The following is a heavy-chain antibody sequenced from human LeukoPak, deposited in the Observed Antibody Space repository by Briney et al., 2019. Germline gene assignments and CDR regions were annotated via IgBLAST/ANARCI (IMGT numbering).Heavy chain of an antibody. CDR2: ISSDGSNK. CDR3: AKKDVSYFDY. Sequence: GGSLRLSCAAPGFTFSSYGMHWVRQAPGKGLEWVAVISSDGSNKYYADSVKGRFTISRDNSKNTLYLQMNSLRAEDTAVYYCAKKDVSYFDYWGQGTLVTVSS. CDR1: GFTFSSYG. D-gene: IGHD2-15*01. V-gene: IGHV3-30*18. J-gene: IGHJ4*02.